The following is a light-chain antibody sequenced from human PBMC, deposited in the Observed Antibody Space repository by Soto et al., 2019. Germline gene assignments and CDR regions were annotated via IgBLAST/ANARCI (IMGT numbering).Light chain of an antibody. CDR3: QSYDSSLRGPYV. Sequence: QSVLTQPPSVSGAPGQGVTTSCTGSSSNIGAGYNVNWFQQLPGTAPKLLMYDNSNRPSGVPARFSGSKSGTSASLVITGLQAEDEADYFCQSYDSSLRGPYVFGTGTKVTVL. J-gene: IGLJ1*01. CDR1: SSNIGAGYN. CDR2: DNS. V-gene: IGLV1-40*01.